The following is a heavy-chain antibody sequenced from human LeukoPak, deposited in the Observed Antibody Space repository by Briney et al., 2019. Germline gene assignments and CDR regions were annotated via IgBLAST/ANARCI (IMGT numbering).Heavy chain of an antibody. Sequence: ASVKVSCKASGYAFSSYDINWVRQATGQGLEWMGWMNPNSGNTGYAQKFQGRLNMTRNTSIDTAYMELSSLRSDDTAVYYCARRVGSGWPVQHWGQGTLVTVSS. D-gene: IGHD6-19*01. V-gene: IGHV1-8*01. CDR3: ARRVGSGWPVQH. CDR1: GYAFSSYD. J-gene: IGHJ1*01. CDR2: MNPNSGNT.